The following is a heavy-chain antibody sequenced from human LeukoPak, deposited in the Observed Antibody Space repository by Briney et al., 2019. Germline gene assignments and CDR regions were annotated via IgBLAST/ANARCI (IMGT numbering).Heavy chain of an antibody. CDR3: ARSTYYYGSGSYRPYYYYYYGMDV. CDR2: ISGSGSST. J-gene: IGHJ6*02. V-gene: IGHV3-23*01. D-gene: IGHD3-10*01. Sequence: PGGSLRLSCAASGFTFNGYAMSWVRQAPGKGLEWVSAISGSGSSTYYADSVKGRFTISRDNSKNTLYLQMNSLRAEDTAVYYCARSTYYYGSGSYRPYYYYYYGMDVWGQGTTVTVSS. CDR1: GFTFNGYA.